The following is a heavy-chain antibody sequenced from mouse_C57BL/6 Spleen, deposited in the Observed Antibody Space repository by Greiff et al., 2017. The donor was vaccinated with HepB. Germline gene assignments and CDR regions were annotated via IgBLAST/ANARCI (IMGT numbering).Heavy chain of an antibody. CDR2: IDPSDSYT. D-gene: IGHD1-1*01. J-gene: IGHJ1*03. CDR1: GYTFTSYW. CDR3: ARDYGSSYWYFDV. V-gene: IGHV1-69*01. Sequence: QVQLQQPGAELVMPGASVKLSCKASGYTFTSYWMHWVKQRPGQGLEWIGEIDPSDSYTNYNQKFKGKSTLTVDKSSSTAYMQLSSLTSEDSAVYHCARDYGSSYWYFDVWGTGTTVTVSS.